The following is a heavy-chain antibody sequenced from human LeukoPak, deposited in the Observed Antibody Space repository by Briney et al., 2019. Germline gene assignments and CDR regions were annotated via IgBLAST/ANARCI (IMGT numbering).Heavy chain of an antibody. V-gene: IGHV1-3*01. CDR2: INAGNGNT. J-gene: IGHJ4*02. D-gene: IGHD5-18*01. Sequence: ASVKVSCKASGYTFTSYPMHWVRQAAGQRLEWMGWINAGNGNTKYSQKFQGRVTITRDTSASTAYMELSSLRSEDTAVYYCARGEIRGYSYGTFDYWGQGTLVTVSS. CDR1: GYTFTSYP. CDR3: ARGEIRGYSYGTFDY.